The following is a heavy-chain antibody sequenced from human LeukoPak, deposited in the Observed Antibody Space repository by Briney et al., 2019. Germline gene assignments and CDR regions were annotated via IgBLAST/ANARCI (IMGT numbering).Heavy chain of an antibody. V-gene: IGHV3-9*01. J-gene: IGHJ4*02. D-gene: IGHD1-26*01. CDR1: GFTFDDYA. Sequence: PGRSLRLSCAASGFTFDDYAMHWVRHAPGKGLEWVSGISWDSGSIGYADSVKGRFTISRDNAKNSLYLQMNSLRAEDTALYYCAKVGPTSYYFDYWGQGTLVTVSS. CDR3: AKVGPTSYYFDY. CDR2: ISWDSGSI.